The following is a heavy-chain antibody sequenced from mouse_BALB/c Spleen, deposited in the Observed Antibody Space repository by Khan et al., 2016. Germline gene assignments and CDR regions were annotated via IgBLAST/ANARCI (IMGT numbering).Heavy chain of an antibody. CDR3: ARHGNYYAMDY. D-gene: IGHD2-1*01. CDR2: INPDSSTI. V-gene: IGHV4-1*02. Sequence: EVELVESGGGLVQPGGSLKLSCAASGFDFSRYWMSWVRQAPGKGLEWIGEINPDSSTINYTPSLKDKFIISRDNAKNMLYLQMSKVRSEDTALYYCARHGNYYAMDYWGQGTSVTVSS. CDR1: GFDFSRYW. J-gene: IGHJ4*01.